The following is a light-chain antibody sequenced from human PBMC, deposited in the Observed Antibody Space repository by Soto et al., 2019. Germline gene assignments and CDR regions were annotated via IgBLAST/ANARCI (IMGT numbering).Light chain of an antibody. CDR3: AAWDDSLSGYV. V-gene: IGLV1-47*01. CDR1: SSNIGSNY. J-gene: IGLJ1*01. CDR2: RNN. Sequence: QSVLTQPPPASGTPGQRVTISCSGSSSNIGSNYVYWYQHLPGTAPKLLIYRNNQWPSGVPDRFSGSKSGTSASLAISGLRSEDEADYYCAAWDDSLSGYVFGTGTKVTVL.